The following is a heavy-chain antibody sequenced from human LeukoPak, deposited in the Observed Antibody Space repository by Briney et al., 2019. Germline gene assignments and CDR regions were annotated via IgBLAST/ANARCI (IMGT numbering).Heavy chain of an antibody. CDR1: GYSFTSYW. CDR2: NYPGDSDT. Sequence: GEFLKISRKGSGYSFTSYWNGWGRQMPGQGLEVVRINYPGDSDTRYSQSFQGEVTISADKSISTAYLQWSSLKASDTAMYYCARAFLSSPRGPFDYWGQGTLVTVSS. D-gene: IGHD6-13*01. V-gene: IGHV5-51*01. CDR3: ARAFLSSPRGPFDY. J-gene: IGHJ4*02.